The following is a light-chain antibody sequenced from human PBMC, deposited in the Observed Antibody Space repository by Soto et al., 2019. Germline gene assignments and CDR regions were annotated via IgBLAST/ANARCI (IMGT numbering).Light chain of an antibody. V-gene: IGLV2-14*01. CDR1: SSDVGDYKY. Sequence: QSALTQPASVSGSPGQSITISCTGTSSDVGDYKYVSWYQQHPGKAPKLIIYGVSNRPSGISNRFSGSKSGNTASLTISGLQAEDEADYYCSLYTSTNTLVFGGGTKLTVL. CDR2: GVS. CDR3: SLYTSTNTLV. J-gene: IGLJ2*01.